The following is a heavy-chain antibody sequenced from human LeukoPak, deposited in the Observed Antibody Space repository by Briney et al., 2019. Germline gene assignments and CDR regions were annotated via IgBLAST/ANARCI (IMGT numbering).Heavy chain of an antibody. CDR1: GYTLTKLY. CDR3: ARFFIHYFDY. J-gene: IGHJ4*02. D-gene: IGHD2-21*01. CDR2: MNPNSGNT. Sequence: ASVKVSCKVSGYTLTKLYMHWVRQATGQGLEWMGWMNPNSGNTGYAQKFQGRVTMTRDMYTSTVYMELSSLRSEDTAVYYCARFFIHYFDYWGQGTLVTVSS. V-gene: IGHV1-8*01.